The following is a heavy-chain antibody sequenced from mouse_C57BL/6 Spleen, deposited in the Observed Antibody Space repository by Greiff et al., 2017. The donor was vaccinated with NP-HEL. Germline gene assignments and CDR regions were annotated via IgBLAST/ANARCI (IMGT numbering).Heavy chain of an antibody. D-gene: IGHD1-1*01. CDR1: GFTFSDYY. CDR2: ISNGGGST. CDR3: AGHGPYGRGFGDYFDY. J-gene: IGHJ2*01. Sequence: EVMLVESGGGLVQPGGSLKLSCAASGFTFSDYYMYWVRQTPEKRLEWVAYISNGGGSTYYPDNVKGRFTISRDNATNTLYLQMSRLKSEDTAMYYCAGHGPYGRGFGDYFDYWGQGTTLTVSS. V-gene: IGHV5-12*01.